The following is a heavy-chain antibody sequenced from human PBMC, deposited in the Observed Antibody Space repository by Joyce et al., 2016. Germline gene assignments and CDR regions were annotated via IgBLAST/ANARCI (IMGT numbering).Heavy chain of an antibody. J-gene: IGHJ4*02. CDR3: AKRYDYVDY. V-gene: IGHV3-30*18. Sequence: QVQLVESGGGVVQPGRSLRLSCAASGFTFSNYGMHWVRQAPGKGLAWVAVIANDGNKKYYAASVKGRFTISRDNSKNTLYLQMNSLRAEDTAVYYCAKRYDYVDYWGQGTLVTVSS. D-gene: IGHD3-16*01. CDR2: IANDGNKK. CDR1: GFTFSNYG.